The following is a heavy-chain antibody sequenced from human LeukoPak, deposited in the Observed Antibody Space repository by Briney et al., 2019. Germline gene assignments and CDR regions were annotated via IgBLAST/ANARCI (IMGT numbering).Heavy chain of an antibody. Sequence: PGGSLRLSCAISEFTFSSYAMSWVRQAPGKGLEWVSTISGSGGSTYYAESVKGRFTISRDNNKNTLYLQMNSLRAEDTAVYYCAKAAQVAGRPNLGGHFDYWGQGTLVTVSS. CDR3: AKAAQVAGRPNLGGHFDY. D-gene: IGHD6-6*01. CDR2: ISGSGGST. V-gene: IGHV3-23*01. CDR1: EFTFSSYA. J-gene: IGHJ4*02.